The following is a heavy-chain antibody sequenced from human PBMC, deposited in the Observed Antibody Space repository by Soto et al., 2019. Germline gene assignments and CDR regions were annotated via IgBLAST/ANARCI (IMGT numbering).Heavy chain of an antibody. Sequence: PSETLSLTCTFSGGSISNYYWSWIRQPPGKGLEWIGHIFYTGNTNYNPALESRVTISVDTSKNQFSLKLSSVTAADTAFYYCARDSGYNYGYFRWFDPWGQGTLVTVSS. CDR1: GGSISNYY. D-gene: IGHD5-18*01. CDR3: ARDSGYNYGYFRWFDP. J-gene: IGHJ5*02. V-gene: IGHV4-59*01. CDR2: IFYTGNT.